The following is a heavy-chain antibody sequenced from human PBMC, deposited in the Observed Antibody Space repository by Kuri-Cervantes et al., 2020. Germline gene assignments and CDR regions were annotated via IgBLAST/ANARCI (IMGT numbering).Heavy chain of an antibody. J-gene: IGHJ4*02. Sequence: ASVKVSCKASGYTFTSYAMHWVRQAPGQRLEWMGWINAGNGNTKYSQKFQGRVTITRDTSASTAYMELSSLRSEDTAVYYCARVWEVTPALDYWGQGTLVTVSS. CDR1: GYTFTSYA. CDR3: ARVWEVTPALDY. D-gene: IGHD1-26*01. CDR2: INAGNGNT. V-gene: IGHV1-3*01.